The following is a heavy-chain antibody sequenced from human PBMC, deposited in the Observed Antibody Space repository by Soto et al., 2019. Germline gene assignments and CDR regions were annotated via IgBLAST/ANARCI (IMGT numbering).Heavy chain of an antibody. J-gene: IGHJ4*02. Sequence: VASVKVSCKASGYTFTHFYITWVRQAPGQGLEWMGAISPHNFNTNYAQKFRGRVTLTTEKSTNTAYMDLRSLTSDDTAVYYCARDEGGYDILTGYYKAHHFDYWGQGGTVTVSS. D-gene: IGHD3-9*01. CDR1: GYTFTHFY. CDR3: ARDEGGYDILTGYYKAHHFDY. CDR2: ISPHNFNT. V-gene: IGHV1-18*01.